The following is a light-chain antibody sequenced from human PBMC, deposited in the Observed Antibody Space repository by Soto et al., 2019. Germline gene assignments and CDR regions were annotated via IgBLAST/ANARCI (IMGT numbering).Light chain of an antibody. V-gene: IGLV2-14*01. CDR2: DVS. CDR1: SGDVGAYNY. Sequence: QSALTQPASVSGSPGQSITISCTGTSGDVGAYNYVSWYQQHPGKAPRLMIYDVSNRPSGASNRFSGSKSGNTASLTISGLQAEDEADYYCQAYDYSLTASVFGGGTKLTVL. J-gene: IGLJ3*02. CDR3: QAYDYSLTASV.